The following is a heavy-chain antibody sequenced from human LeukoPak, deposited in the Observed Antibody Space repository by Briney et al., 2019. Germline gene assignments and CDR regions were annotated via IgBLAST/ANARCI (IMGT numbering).Heavy chain of an antibody. CDR3: ARARVRTYYYDRSGYLPIDY. J-gene: IGHJ4*02. Sequence: ASVKVSCKASGYTFINYYMHWVRQAPGQGLEWMGWINPNSGGTNYAQKFQGRVTMTRDTSISTAYMELSRLRSDDTAVYYCARARVRTYYYDRSGYLPIDYWGQGTLVTVSS. CDR1: GYTFINYY. CDR2: INPNSGGT. D-gene: IGHD3-22*01. V-gene: IGHV1-2*02.